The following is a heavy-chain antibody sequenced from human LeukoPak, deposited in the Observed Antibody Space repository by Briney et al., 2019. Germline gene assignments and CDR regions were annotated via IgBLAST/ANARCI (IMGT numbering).Heavy chain of an antibody. CDR2: IIPIFGTA. CDR3: ARGAPTTSRYNWFDP. V-gene: IGHV1-69*05. J-gene: IGHJ5*02. CDR1: GGTFSSYA. D-gene: IGHD4-11*01. Sequence: WASVKVSCKASGGTFSSYAISWVRQTPGQGLERMGGIIPIFGTANYAQKFQGRVTITTDESTSTAYMELSSLRSEDTAVYYCARGAPTTSRYNWFDPWGQGTLVTVST.